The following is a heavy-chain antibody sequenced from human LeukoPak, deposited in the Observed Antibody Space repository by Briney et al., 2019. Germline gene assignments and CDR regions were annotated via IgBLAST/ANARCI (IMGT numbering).Heavy chain of an antibody. V-gene: IGHV1-18*04. D-gene: IGHD2-15*01. CDR2: ISGYNSNT. J-gene: IGHJ5*02. Sequence: ASVKVSCKASGYTFTSYGISWVRQAPGQGLEWMGWISGYNSNTNYAQKLQGRVTMTTDTSTSTAYMELRSLRSDDTAVYYCARDAEIVVVGAATDGGFGPWGQGTLVTVSS. CDR3: ARDAEIVVVGAATDGGFGP. CDR1: GYTFTSYG.